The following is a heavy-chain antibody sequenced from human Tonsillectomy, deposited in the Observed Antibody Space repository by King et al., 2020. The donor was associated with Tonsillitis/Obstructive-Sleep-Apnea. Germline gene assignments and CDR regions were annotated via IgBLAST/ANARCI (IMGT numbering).Heavy chain of an antibody. J-gene: IGHJ4*02. V-gene: IGHV5-51*03. CDR2: IYPGESDV. D-gene: IGHD2-2*02. Sequence: LVQSGAEVKKPGESLKISCKGSGYSFTNYWIAWVRQMPGIGLEWMGIIYPGESDVRYSPSFQGQVTISADKSIATAYLQWSTLKASDTAMYYCARLKCGTTSCSTGSSYYFDFWGQGTLVTASS. CDR1: GYSFTNYW. CDR3: ARLKCGTTSCSTGSSYYFDF.